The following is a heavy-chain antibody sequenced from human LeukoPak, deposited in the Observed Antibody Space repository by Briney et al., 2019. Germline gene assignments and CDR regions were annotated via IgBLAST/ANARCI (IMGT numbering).Heavy chain of an antibody. D-gene: IGHD3-3*01. CDR3: AKDVGEDFWSGYYYYYYYMDV. Sequence: PGGSLRLSCAASGFTFSSYGMHWVRQAPGKGLEWVASIRYDGSNKYYADSVKGRFTISRDNSKNTLYLQMNSLRAEDTAVYYCAKDVGEDFWSGYYYYYYYMDVWGKGTTVTVSS. J-gene: IGHJ6*03. CDR1: GFTFSSYG. CDR2: IRYDGSNK. V-gene: IGHV3-30*02.